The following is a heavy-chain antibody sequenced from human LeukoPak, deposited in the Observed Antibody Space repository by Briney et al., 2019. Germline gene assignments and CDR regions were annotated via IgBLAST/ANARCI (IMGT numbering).Heavy chain of an antibody. CDR1: VGSISSYH. Sequence: SETLSLTCTVSVGSISSYHWSWIRQPRWKGLEWIGYIYYSASTNYNPSLKSRVTISVDTSKDQFSLKLSSVTAADTAVYYCARAVPYNWNPWWFDPWGQGTLVTVSS. CDR3: ARAVPYNWNPWWFDP. J-gene: IGHJ5*02. V-gene: IGHV4-59*01. D-gene: IGHD1-20*01. CDR2: IYYSAST.